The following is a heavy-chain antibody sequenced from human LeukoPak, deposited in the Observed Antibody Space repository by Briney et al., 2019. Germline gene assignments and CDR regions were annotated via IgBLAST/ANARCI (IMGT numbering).Heavy chain of an antibody. J-gene: IGHJ4*02. CDR1: GYTFIDYY. D-gene: IGHD6-19*01. CDR2: INPNSGGT. Sequence: EASVKVSCKASGYTFIDYYIFWVRQDPGQGLEWMGWINPNSGGTYYAQNFQGRVTMTRDTSISTASMELSRLRSDDTAVYYCARDPGIAVAATGFDFWGQGTLVTVSS. CDR3: ARDPGIAVAATGFDF. V-gene: IGHV1-2*02.